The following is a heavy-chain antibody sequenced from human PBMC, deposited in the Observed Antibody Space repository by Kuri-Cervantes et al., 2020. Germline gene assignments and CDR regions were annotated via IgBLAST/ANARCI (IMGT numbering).Heavy chain of an antibody. J-gene: IGHJ5*02. CDR2: MNPKSGNT. V-gene: IGHV1-8*01. Sequence: ASVKVSCKASGYTFTSYDINWVRQATGQGLEWMGWMNPKSGNTAYAQKFQGRVTMTRSTSITTVYMELNSLTSEDTAVYYCARVRQPDNWFDPWGQGTLVTVSS. D-gene: IGHD3-10*01. CDR3: ARVRQPDNWFDP. CDR1: GYTFTSYD.